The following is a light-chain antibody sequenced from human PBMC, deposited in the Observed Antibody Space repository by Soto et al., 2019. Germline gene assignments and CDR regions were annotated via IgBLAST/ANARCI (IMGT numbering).Light chain of an antibody. CDR1: QSISSY. CDR3: QQSYSTPRT. CDR2: AAS. Sequence: DIQMTQSPSSLSASVGDRVTITCRASQSISSYLNWYQQKPGKAPKLLIYAASSLQSGVPSRFSGSGSGTDFTLTISSQQPEDFATYYCQQSYSTPRTFGQGTKEEIK. J-gene: IGKJ1*01. V-gene: IGKV1-39*01.